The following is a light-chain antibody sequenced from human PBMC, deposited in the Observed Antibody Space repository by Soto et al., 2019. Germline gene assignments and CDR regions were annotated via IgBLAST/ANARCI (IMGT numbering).Light chain of an antibody. V-gene: IGKV3-11*01. Sequence: EIVLTQSPATLSLSPGERATLSCRASQSVSSYLAWYQQKPGQAPRLLIYDASNRATGIPARFSGSGSGTDLTLTISSLGPEDFAVYYCQQRSNWPPGFTFGPGTKVDIK. CDR2: DAS. J-gene: IGKJ3*01. CDR1: QSVSSY. CDR3: QQRSNWPPGFT.